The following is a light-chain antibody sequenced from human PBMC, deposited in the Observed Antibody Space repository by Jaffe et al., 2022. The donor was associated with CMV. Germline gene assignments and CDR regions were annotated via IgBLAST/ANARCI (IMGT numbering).Light chain of an antibody. CDR3: QQYYSTALT. V-gene: IGKV4-1*01. Sequence: DIVMTQSPDSLAVSLGERATINCKSSQSVLHRSNNKNYLAWYQQKPGQPPKLLIYWASTRESGVPDRFSGSGSGTDFTLTISSLQAEDVAVYYCQQYYSTALTFGGGTKVEIK. CDR1: QSVLHRSNNKNY. CDR2: WAS. J-gene: IGKJ4*01.